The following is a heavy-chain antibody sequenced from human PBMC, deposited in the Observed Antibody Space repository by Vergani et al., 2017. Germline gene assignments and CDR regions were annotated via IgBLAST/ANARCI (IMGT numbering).Heavy chain of an antibody. CDR3: ARENGRYGDYDFWSGYYYYYGMDV. CDR2: IYYIGST. V-gene: IGHV4-39*01. Sequence: HLQLQESGPGLVKPSETLSLTCTVSGGSISSSSYYWGWIRQPPGKGLEWIGSIYYIGSTYYNPSLKSRVTISVDTSKDQFSLKLSSVTAADTAVYDCARENGRYGDYDFWSGYYYYYGMDVWGQGTTVTVSS. CDR1: GGSISSSSYY. D-gene: IGHD3-3*01. J-gene: IGHJ6*02.